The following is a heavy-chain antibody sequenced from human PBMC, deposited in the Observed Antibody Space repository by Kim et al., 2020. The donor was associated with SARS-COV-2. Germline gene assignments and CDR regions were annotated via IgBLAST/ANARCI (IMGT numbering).Heavy chain of an antibody. V-gene: IGHV3-23*01. CDR2: ISAEADDI. D-gene: IGHD3-10*01. J-gene: IGHJ4*02. CDR3: ARQNTFVYGNAHFDY. CDR1: EIDFNRHA. Sequence: GGSLRLSCKASEIDFNRHAMSWVRQAPGRGLEWVSGISAEADDIEYADSVKGRFTISRDPSRNSLSLQMNNLRADDTAVYYCARQNTFVYGNAHFDYWGQGALVTVSS.